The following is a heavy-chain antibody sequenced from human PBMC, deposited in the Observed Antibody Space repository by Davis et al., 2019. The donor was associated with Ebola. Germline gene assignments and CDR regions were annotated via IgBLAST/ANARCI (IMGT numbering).Heavy chain of an antibody. Sequence: ASVKVSCKASGYTFTSYGISWVRQAPGQGLEWMGWISAYNGNTNYAQKLQGRVTMTTNTSTSTAYMELRSLRSDDTAVYYCSTTVTIPFDYWGQGTLVTVSS. CDR1: GYTFTSYG. J-gene: IGHJ4*02. CDR3: STTVTIPFDY. V-gene: IGHV1-18*04. CDR2: ISAYNGNT. D-gene: IGHD4-17*01.